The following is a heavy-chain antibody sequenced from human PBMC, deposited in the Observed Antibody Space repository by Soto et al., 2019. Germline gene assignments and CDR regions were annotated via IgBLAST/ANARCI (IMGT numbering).Heavy chain of an antibody. J-gene: IGHJ6*03. CDR2: IDGSGGRT. CDR3: AKDTDYYYMDV. Sequence: EVQLLESGGGLVQPGGSLRFSCAASGFSFSTYPMTCVRQAPGKGLEWVSAIDGSGGRTHYADSVKGRFTISRDNSKNTRYLEMNSLGAEDTAVYYCAKDTDYYYMDVWGKGTTVTVSS. V-gene: IGHV3-23*01. CDR1: GFSFSTYP. D-gene: IGHD4-4*01.